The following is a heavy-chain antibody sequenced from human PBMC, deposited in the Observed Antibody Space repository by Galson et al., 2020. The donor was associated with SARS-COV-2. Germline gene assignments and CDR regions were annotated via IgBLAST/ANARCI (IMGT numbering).Heavy chain of an antibody. CDR1: GGTFSSYA. D-gene: IGHD4-17*01. V-gene: IGHV1-69*10. J-gene: IGHJ4*02. CDR2: IIPILGIA. CDR3: ARDDYGGKPIGDSINDY. Sequence: KISCKASGGTFSSYAISWVRQAPGQGLEWMGGIIPILGIANYAQKFQGRVTITADKSTSTAYMELSSLRSEDTAVYYCARDDYGGKPIGDSINDYWGQGTLVTVSS.